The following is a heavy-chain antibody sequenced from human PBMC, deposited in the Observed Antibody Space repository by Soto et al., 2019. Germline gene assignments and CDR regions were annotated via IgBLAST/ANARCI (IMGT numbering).Heavy chain of an antibody. Sequence: SGPTLVNPTQTLTLTCTFSGFSLSTSGEGVGWIRQPPGKALEWLAIIYWDDDKRYSQYLKSRLTITKDTSKNQVVLTMTNMDPLHTATYYCAHRRVIWRVPDFDYWCQGTLVTVSS. J-gene: IGHJ4*02. CDR3: AHRRVIWRVPDFDY. D-gene: IGHD2-2*01. CDR2: IYWDDDK. CDR1: GFSLSTSGEG. V-gene: IGHV2-5*02.